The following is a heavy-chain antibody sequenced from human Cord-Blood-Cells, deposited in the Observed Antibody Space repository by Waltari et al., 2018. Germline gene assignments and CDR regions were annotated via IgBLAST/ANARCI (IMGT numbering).Heavy chain of an antibody. CDR1: GGSISSYY. V-gene: IGHV4-59*01. Sequence: QVQLQESGPGLVKPSETLSLTCTVSGGSISSYYWSWIRQPPGKGLEWIGYIYYSGSTNYNPSLRRRVTISVDTSKNQFSLKLSSVTAADTAVYYCARSARITGTYYFDYWGQGTLVTVSS. D-gene: IGHD1-20*01. CDR3: ARSARITGTYYFDY. J-gene: IGHJ4*02. CDR2: IYYSGST.